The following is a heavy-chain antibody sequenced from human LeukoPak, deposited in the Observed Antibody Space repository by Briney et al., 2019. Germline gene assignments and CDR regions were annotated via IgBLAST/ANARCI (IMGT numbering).Heavy chain of an antibody. CDR2: ISSSSSYI. V-gene: IGHV3-21*01. CDR1: GFTFSSYS. Sequence: PGGSLRLSCAASGFTFSSYSMNWVRQAPGKGLEWVSSISSSSSYIYYADSVKGRFTISRDNAKNSLYLQMNSLRAEDTAVYYCARVDLPNPAYYYMDVWGKGTTVTVSS. CDR3: ARVDLPNPAYYYMDV. J-gene: IGHJ6*03.